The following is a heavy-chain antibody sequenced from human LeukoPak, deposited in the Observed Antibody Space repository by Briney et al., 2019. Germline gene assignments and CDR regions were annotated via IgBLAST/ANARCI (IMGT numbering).Heavy chain of an antibody. V-gene: IGHV3-48*04. CDR2: ISSSATTL. CDR3: AGNSILTGYYLFDY. Sequence: GGSLRLSCAASGFTFSSCSMNWVRQAPGKGLEWVSYISSSATTLYYAESVKGRFTISRDNAKNSLYLQMNSLRAEDTAVYYCAGNSILTGYYLFDYWGQGTLVTVSS. J-gene: IGHJ4*02. D-gene: IGHD3-9*01. CDR1: GFTFSSCS.